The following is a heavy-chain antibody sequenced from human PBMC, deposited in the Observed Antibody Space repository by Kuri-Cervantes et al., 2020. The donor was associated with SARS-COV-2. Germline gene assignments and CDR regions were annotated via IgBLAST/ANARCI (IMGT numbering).Heavy chain of an antibody. J-gene: IGHJ4*02. CDR1: GGSISSSSYY. Sequence: GSLRLSCTVSGGSISSSSYYWGWIRQPPGKGLEWIGSIYYSGGTYYNPSLKSRVTISVDTSKNQFSLKLSSVTDADMAVYYCARQYCTNGVCCTPFDYWGQGTLVTVSS. CDR2: IYYSGGT. CDR3: ARQYCTNGVCCTPFDY. V-gene: IGHV4-39*01. D-gene: IGHD2-8*01.